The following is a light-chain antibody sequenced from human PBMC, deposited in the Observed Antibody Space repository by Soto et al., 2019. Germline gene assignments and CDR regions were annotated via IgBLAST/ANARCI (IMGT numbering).Light chain of an antibody. CDR2: GAS. CDR1: QSVYNK. Sequence: EIVMTQSPATLSVSPGERATLSCRASQSVYNKFAWYQQRPGQAPRLLIYGASTRATGIPARFSGGGSGTEFTLDISSLQSEAFAVYYCQQYNDWPMYSFRQGTRLEIK. CDR3: QQYNDWPMYS. J-gene: IGKJ2*01. V-gene: IGKV3-15*01.